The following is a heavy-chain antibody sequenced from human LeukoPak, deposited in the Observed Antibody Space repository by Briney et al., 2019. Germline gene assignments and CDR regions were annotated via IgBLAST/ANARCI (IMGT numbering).Heavy chain of an antibody. CDR2: IYYSGST. CDR1: GGSISSYY. CDR3: ARGIAVAKRADDWFDP. D-gene: IGHD6-19*01. J-gene: IGHJ5*02. Sequence: PSETLSLTCTVSGGSISSYYWSWIRQPPGKGLEWIGYIYYSGSTNYNPSLKSRVTISVDTSKNQFSLKLSSVTAADTAVYYCARGIAVAKRADDWFDPWGQGTLVTVSS. V-gene: IGHV4-59*01.